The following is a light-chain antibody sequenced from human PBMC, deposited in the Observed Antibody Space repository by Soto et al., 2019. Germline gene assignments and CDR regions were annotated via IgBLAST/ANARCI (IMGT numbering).Light chain of an antibody. Sequence: DIRMTQSPATLAASEGDRVTITCRASQSISSWLAWYQQKPGKAPKLLINKASSLESGVPSRFSGSGSGTEFTLTISSLQPDDFATYYCQHFNSYPWTFGQGTKVDI. J-gene: IGKJ1*01. CDR3: QHFNSYPWT. CDR1: QSISSW. CDR2: KAS. V-gene: IGKV1-5*03.